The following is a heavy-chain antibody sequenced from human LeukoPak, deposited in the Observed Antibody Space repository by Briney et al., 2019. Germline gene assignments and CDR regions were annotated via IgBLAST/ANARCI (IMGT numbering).Heavy chain of an antibody. CDR2: IYYTGAT. D-gene: IGHD1-26*01. V-gene: IGHV4-59*08. CDR3: ARRSDSGSDDGEDYFDY. J-gene: IGHJ4*02. Sequence: PSETLSLTCTVSGGSISSYYWSWIRLPPGKGLEWIGYIYYTGATYYNPSLKSRVTISLDTSKNQFSLKLTSVTAADTAVYFCARRSDSGSDDGEDYFDYWGQGTLVTVSS. CDR1: GGSISSYY.